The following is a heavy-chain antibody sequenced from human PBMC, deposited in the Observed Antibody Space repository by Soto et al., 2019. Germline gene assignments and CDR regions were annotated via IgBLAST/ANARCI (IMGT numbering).Heavy chain of an antibody. CDR3: ARESEDLTSNFDY. CDR1: GFXFTRYS. V-gene: IGHV3-21*06. CDR2: ISSTTNYI. J-gene: IGHJ4*02. Sequence: GXLRLSCSASGFXFTRYSMNWVRQAPGKGLEWVSSISSTTNYIYYGDSMKGRFTISRDNSKNSLYLEMNSLRAEDTDVYYCARESEDLTSNFDYWGQGTLAPVSS.